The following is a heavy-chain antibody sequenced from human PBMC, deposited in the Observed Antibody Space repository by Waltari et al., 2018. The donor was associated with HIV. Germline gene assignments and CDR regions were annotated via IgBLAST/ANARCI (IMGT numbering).Heavy chain of an antibody. V-gene: IGHV3-53*02. D-gene: IGHD6-6*01. CDR2: IYSGGST. CDR1: GFSVSNKF. Sequence: EVQLVETGGGLIMPGGSLRLSCVASGFSVSNKFISWVRQAPGKGLEWVSVIYSGGSTFYADSVRGRFTMSRDTSKNMVYLQMNSLRVEDTAVYYCAREGYTRSSGRGNWFDSWGQGTLVTVSS. J-gene: IGHJ5*01. CDR3: AREGYTRSSGRGNWFDS.